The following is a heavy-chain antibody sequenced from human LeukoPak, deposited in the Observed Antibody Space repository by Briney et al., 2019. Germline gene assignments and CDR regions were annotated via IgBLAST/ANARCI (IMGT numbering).Heavy chain of an antibody. D-gene: IGHD3-10*01. Sequence: GGSLRLSCAASGFTFSSYEMNWVRQAPGKGLAWVSGISGSGGSTSYADSVKGRFTISRDNSKNTLNLQMNSLRVEDTAVYYCAKGKKDGEEYYFDYWGQGTLVTVSS. CDR2: ISGSGGST. CDR1: GFTFSSYE. V-gene: IGHV3-23*01. CDR3: AKGKKDGEEYYFDY. J-gene: IGHJ4*02.